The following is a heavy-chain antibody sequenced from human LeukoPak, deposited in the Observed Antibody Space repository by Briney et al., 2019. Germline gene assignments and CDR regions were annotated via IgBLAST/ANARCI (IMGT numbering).Heavy chain of an antibody. CDR3: AKEVLRVVIIGPSWFDY. V-gene: IGHV4-59*01. Sequence: SETLSLTCTVSGGSISSYYWSWIRQPPGKGLEWIGYIYYSGSTNYNPSHKSRVTISVDTSKNQFSLKLSSVTAADTAVYYCAKEVLRVVIIGPSWFDYWGQGTLVTVSS. CDR1: GGSISSYY. D-gene: IGHD3-3*01. J-gene: IGHJ4*02. CDR2: IYYSGST.